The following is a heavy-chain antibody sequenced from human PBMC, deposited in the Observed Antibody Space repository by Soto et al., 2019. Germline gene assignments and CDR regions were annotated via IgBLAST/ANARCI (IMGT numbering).Heavy chain of an antibody. Sequence: QVQLQEPGPRLVEPSQTLSLTCTVSGGSISSGDYYWSWIRQPPGTGLEWIGHIYNSGSTYSNPSTKSRVTIPGDMSRNPFSLKRSSVTAADTAVYYCASGPSGDKVDSWGQGTLVTVSS. CDR1: GGSISSGDYY. V-gene: IGHV4-30-4*01. CDR3: ASGPSGDKVDS. CDR2: IYNSGST. D-gene: IGHD1-26*01. J-gene: IGHJ4*02.